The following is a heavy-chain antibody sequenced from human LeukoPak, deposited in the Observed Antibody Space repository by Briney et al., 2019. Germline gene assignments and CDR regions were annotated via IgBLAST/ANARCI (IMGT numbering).Heavy chain of an antibody. D-gene: IGHD6-19*01. V-gene: IGHV4-38-2*02. CDR3: ARVSSVAPRWFDP. CDR2: GHHSGGT. J-gene: IGHJ5*02. Sequence: SETLSLTCTVSGFPISSDYFWGWFRPPPGKRLERIATGHHSGGTWSYPSFKSRVTIPVDTSRNQFSLRLSSVTAADTAVYYCARVSSVAPRWFDPWGQGTLVTVSS. CDR1: GFPISSDYF.